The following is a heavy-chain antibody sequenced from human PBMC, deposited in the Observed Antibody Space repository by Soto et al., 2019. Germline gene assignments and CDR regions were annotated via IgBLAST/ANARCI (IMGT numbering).Heavy chain of an antibody. CDR2: XXXXDGNT. Sequence: QGQLVQSGAEVKKPGASVKVSCKASGYSFHMFGYTWVRXAXXXXXXXXXXXXXXDGNTAYGKNFKGRASLSTDTTTSTAYMELRSLTSDDTDVYFCARTRRLYLNDDHGDYGASMEDYWGQGTLLSVSS. CDR1: GYSFHMFG. CDR3: ARTRRLYLNDDHGDYGASMEDY. J-gene: IGHJ4*02. D-gene: IGHD4-17*01. V-gene: IGHV1-18*01.